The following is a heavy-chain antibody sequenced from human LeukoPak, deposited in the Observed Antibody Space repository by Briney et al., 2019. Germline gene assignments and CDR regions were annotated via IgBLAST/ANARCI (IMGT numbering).Heavy chain of an antibody. CDR2: ISAYNGNT. CDR3: ARAYYVFWGVYDKANWFDP. Sequence: ASVKVSCKASGYTFTSYGISWVRQAPGQGLEWMGWISAYNGNTNYAQKLQGRVTMTTDTSTSTAYMELRSLRSDDTAVYYCARAYYVFWGVYDKANWFDPWGQGPLVTVSS. J-gene: IGHJ5*02. CDR1: GYTFTSYG. V-gene: IGHV1-18*01. D-gene: IGHD3-3*01.